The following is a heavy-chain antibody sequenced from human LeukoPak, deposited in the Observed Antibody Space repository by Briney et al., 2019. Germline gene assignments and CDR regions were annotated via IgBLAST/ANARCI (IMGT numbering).Heavy chain of an antibody. CDR1: GYTFIGYY. J-gene: IGHJ6*02. CDR3: AREPPTSRDIVVVPAAMPYYYGMDV. Sequence: GASVKVSCKASGYTFIGYYMHWVRQAPGQGLEWMGWINPNSGGTNYAQKFQGRVTMTRDTSISTAYMELSRLRSDDTAVYYCAREPPTSRDIVVVPAAMPYYYGMDVWGQGTTVTVSS. V-gene: IGHV1-2*02. D-gene: IGHD2-2*01. CDR2: INPNSGGT.